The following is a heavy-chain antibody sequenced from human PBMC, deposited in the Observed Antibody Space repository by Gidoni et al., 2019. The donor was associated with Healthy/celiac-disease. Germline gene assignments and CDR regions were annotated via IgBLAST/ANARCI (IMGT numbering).Heavy chain of an antibody. V-gene: IGHV3-66*01. CDR2: IYSGGST. D-gene: IGHD3-3*01. CDR3: ARDNHPYYDFWSGYSSYMDV. Sequence: LEWVSVIYSGGSTYYADSVKGRFTISRDNSKNTLYLQMNSLRAEDTAVYYCARDNHPYYDFWSGYSSYMDVWGKGTTVTVSS. J-gene: IGHJ6*03.